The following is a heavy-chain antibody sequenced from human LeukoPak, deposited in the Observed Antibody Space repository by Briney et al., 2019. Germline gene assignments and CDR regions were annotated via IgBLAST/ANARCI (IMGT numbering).Heavy chain of an antibody. D-gene: IGHD6-19*01. Sequence: GGSLRLSCAASGFTFSSYAMSWVRQAPGKGLEWVSAISGSGGSTYYADSVKGRFTISRDNSKNTLYLQMNSLRAEDTAVYYCAKAQGIAVAGTYYYYGMDVWAKGPRSPSP. CDR2: ISGSGGST. V-gene: IGHV3-23*01. J-gene: IGHJ6*02. CDR1: GFTFSSYA. CDR3: AKAQGIAVAGTYYYYGMDV.